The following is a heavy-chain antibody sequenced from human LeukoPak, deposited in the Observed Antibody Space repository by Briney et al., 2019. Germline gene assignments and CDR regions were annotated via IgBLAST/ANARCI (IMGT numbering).Heavy chain of an antibody. J-gene: IGHJ6*03. Sequence: QPGRSLRLSCAASGFTFDDYAMHWVRQAPGKGLEWVSGISWNSGSICYADSVKGRLNTSRNNAKNSLYLQMNSLRAEDTALYYCAKAGRGYYYYYYMDVWGKGTTVTVSS. CDR1: GFTFDDYA. D-gene: IGHD1-26*01. V-gene: IGHV3-9*01. CDR3: AKAGRGYYYYYYMDV. CDR2: ISWNSGSI.